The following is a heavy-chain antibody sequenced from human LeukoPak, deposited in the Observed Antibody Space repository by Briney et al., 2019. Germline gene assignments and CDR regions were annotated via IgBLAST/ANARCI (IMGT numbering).Heavy chain of an antibody. CDR2: IYYSGST. CDR3: ARGGGEYFQH. D-gene: IGHD6-25*01. V-gene: IGHV4-30-4*08. J-gene: IGHJ1*01. CDR1: GGSISSGDYY. Sequence: SETLSLTCTVSGGSISSGDYYWSWIRLPPGKGLEWIGYIYYSGSTYYNPSLKSRVTISVDTSKNQFPLKLSSVTAADAAVYYCARGGGEYFQHWGQGTLVTVSS.